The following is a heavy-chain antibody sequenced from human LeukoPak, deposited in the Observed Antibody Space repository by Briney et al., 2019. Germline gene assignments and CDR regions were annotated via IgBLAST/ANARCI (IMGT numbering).Heavy chain of an antibody. D-gene: IGHD1-26*01. J-gene: IGHJ3*02. Sequence: SETLSLTCTVSGGSISSGGYYWSWIRQHPGKGLEWIGYIYYSGSTNYNPSLKSRVTISVDTSKNQFSLKLSSVTAADTAVYYCARVHAKWGAFDIWGQGTMVTVSS. CDR2: IYYSGST. CDR1: GGSISSGGYY. CDR3: ARVHAKWGAFDI. V-gene: IGHV4-61*08.